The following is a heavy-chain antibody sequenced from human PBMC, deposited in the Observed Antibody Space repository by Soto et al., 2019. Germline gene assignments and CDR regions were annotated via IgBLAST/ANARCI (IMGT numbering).Heavy chain of an antibody. J-gene: IGHJ6*02. V-gene: IGHV3-11*01. CDR3: AREDIVVVVAANGMDV. CDR1: GFTFSDYY. D-gene: IGHD2-15*01. Sequence: PGGSLRLSCAASGFTFSDYYMSWIRQAPGKGLEWVSYISSSGSTIYYADSVKGRFTISRDNAKNSLYLQMNSLRAEDTAVYYCAREDIVVVVAANGMDVWGQGTTVTVCS. CDR2: ISSSGSTI.